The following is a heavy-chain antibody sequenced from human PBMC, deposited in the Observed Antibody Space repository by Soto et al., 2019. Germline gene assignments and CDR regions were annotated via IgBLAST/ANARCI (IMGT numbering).Heavy chain of an antibody. CDR3: AKEPTYYYGMDV. D-gene: IGHD1-26*01. V-gene: IGHV3-74*01. J-gene: IGHJ6*02. CDR2: INSDGSST. Sequence: GGSLRLSCAASGFTFSSHWMHWVRQAPGKGLVWVSRINSDGSSTSYADSVKGRFTISRDNAKNTLYLQMNSLRAEDTAVYYCAKEPTYYYGMDVWGQGTTVTVSS. CDR1: GFTFSSHW.